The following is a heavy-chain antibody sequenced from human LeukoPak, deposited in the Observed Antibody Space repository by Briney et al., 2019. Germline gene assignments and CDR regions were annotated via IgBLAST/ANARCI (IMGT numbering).Heavy chain of an antibody. Sequence: GGSLRLSCAASGFTFSNYSMNWVRQAPGKGLEWVSSISSSSSYINYADSVKGRFTISRDNAKNSLHLQMNSLRAEDTAVYYCARDAIEPQNDAFDIWGRGTMVTVSS. D-gene: IGHD1-14*01. V-gene: IGHV3-21*01. CDR1: GFTFSNYS. CDR2: ISSSSSYI. CDR3: ARDAIEPQNDAFDI. J-gene: IGHJ3*02.